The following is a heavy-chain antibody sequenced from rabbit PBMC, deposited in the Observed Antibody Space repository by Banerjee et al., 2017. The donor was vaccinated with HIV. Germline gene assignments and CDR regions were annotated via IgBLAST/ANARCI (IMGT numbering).Heavy chain of an antibody. D-gene: IGHD4-1*01. CDR1: GFSFSSSYW. CDR2: IGTGSGIT. Sequence: QEQLVESGGDLVKPGASLTLTCTASGFSFSSSYWMCWVRQAPGKGLEWIACIGTGSGITYYASWAKGRFTFSSDNAQNTVDLRIISLTAADTATYFCARISGWGGDLWGPGTLVTV. J-gene: IGHJ4*01. V-gene: IGHV1S45*01. CDR3: ARISGWGGDL.